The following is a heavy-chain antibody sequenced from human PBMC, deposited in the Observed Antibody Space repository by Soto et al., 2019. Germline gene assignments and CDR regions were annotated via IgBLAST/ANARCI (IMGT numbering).Heavy chain of an antibody. D-gene: IGHD1-26*01. CDR2: IKSKTDGGTT. J-gene: IGHJ4*02. CDR1: GFIFSNAW. CDR3: SFGKVGATPNY. V-gene: IGHV3-15*07. Sequence: EVQLVESGGGLVEPGGSLRLSCAASGFIFSNAWMNWVRQAPGKGLEWVGRIKSKTDGGTTDYAATVKGRFTISRDNSKNTLLQEMNSMKTEDTAPYYCSFGKVGATPNYWGQGTLVTVSS.